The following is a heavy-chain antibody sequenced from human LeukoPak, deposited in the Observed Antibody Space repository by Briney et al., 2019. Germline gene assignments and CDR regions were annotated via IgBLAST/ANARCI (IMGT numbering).Heavy chain of an antibody. CDR2: INPSGGST. V-gene: IGHV1-46*01. CDR3: ARDPYDFWSGRPFYYYGMDV. CDR1: GYTFTSYC. J-gene: IGHJ6*02. Sequence: ASVKVSCKASGYTFTSYCMHWVRQAPGQGLEWMGIINPSGGSTSYAQKFQGRVTMTRDTSTSTVYMELSSLRSEDTAVYYCARDPYDFWSGRPFYYYGMDVWGQGTTVTVSS. D-gene: IGHD3-3*01.